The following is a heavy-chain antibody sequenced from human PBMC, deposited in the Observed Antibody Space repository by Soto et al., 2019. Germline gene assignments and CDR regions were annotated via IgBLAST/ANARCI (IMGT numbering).Heavy chain of an antibody. CDR1: SGSISSSNW. V-gene: IGHV4-4*02. CDR3: ARGGGGLLGRSWFDP. J-gene: IGHJ5*02. Sequence: QVQLQESGPGLVKPSGTLSLTCAVSSGSISSSNWWSWVRQPPGKGLEWIGEIYHSGSTNYNPSLKSRVTISEDKSKNQFSLKLSSVTAADTAVYYCARGGGGLLGRSWFDPWGQGTLVTVSS. CDR2: IYHSGST. D-gene: IGHD2-2*01.